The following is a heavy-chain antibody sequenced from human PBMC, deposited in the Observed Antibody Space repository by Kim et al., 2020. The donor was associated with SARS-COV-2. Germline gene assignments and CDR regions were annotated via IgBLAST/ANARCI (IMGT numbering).Heavy chain of an antibody. CDR3: ARDGLYSGGALYDY. V-gene: IGHV1-18*01. Sequence: AQKLQGRVTMTTDTSTRTAYMELRSLRSDDTAVYYCARDGLYSGGALYDYWGQGALVTVSS. D-gene: IGHD1-26*01. J-gene: IGHJ4*02.